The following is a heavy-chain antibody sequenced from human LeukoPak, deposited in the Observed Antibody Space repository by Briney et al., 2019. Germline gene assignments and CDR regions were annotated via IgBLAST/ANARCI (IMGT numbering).Heavy chain of an antibody. J-gene: IGHJ5*02. CDR2: INPNSGGT. CDR3: ARQGVIDDVQYDH. D-gene: IGHD2/OR15-2a*01. Sequence: ASVKVSCKASGYTFTGYYMHWVRQAPGQGLGWMGWINPNSGGTNYAQKFQGRVTMTRDTSISTAYMELSSLRSEDTAVSYCARQGVIDDVQYDHWGQGTLVTVSS. V-gene: IGHV1-2*02. CDR1: GYTFTGYY.